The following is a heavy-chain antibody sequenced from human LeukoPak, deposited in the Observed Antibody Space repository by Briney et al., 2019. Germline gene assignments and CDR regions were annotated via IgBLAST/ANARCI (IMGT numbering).Heavy chain of an antibody. V-gene: IGHV3-74*01. J-gene: IGHJ5*02. CDR2: INTDGTTT. CDR3: VTAGGSGSYGRSDP. Sequence: GGSLRLSCAASGFMFSAYWMHWVRQTPGKGLVWVSRINTDGTTTNYADSVKGRFTIFRDNAKNTVYLQMNSLRDEDTAVYYCVTAGGSGSYGRSDPWGQGTLVSVSS. D-gene: IGHD3-10*01. CDR1: GFMFSAYW.